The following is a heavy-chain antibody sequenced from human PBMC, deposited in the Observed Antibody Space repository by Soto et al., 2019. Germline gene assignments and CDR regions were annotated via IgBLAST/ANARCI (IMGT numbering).Heavy chain of an antibody. J-gene: IGHJ6*02. CDR3: ARGSEGSSGHYYYYYGMDV. Sequence: SETLSLTCAVSSGSISSSNWWSWVRQPPGKGLEWIGEIYHSGSTNYNPSLKSQVTISVDKSKNQFSLKLSSVTAADTAVYYCARGSEGSSGHYYYYYGMDVWGQGTTVTVSS. V-gene: IGHV4-4*02. CDR1: SGSISSSNW. D-gene: IGHD6-6*01. CDR2: IYHSGST.